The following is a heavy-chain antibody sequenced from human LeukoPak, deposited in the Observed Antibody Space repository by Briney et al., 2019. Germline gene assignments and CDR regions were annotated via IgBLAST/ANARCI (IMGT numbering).Heavy chain of an antibody. D-gene: IGHD3-22*01. CDR1: GGSFSGYY. J-gene: IGHJ4*02. CDR3: ARENYYDSSGYFQLFDY. Sequence: SETLSLTCAVYGGSFSGYYWSWIRQPPGKGREWIGEINHSGSTNYNPSLKSRVTISVDTSKNQFSLKLSSVTAADTAVYYCARENYYDSSGYFQLFDYWGQGTLVTVSS. V-gene: IGHV4-34*01. CDR2: INHSGST.